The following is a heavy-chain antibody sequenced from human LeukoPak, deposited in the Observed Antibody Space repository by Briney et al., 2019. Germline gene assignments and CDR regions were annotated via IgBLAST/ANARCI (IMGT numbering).Heavy chain of an antibody. CDR2: VFFQNT. CDR1: AGSIASSTHL. Sequence: PSETLSLTCSVSAGSIASSTHLWGWIRQTPGEGLEWIGSVFFQNTYYNPSLQSRVSISVDTSKSQFSLDLRSVTGADTALYYCARHRGSTGFFDFWGRGIVFTVSS. J-gene: IGHJ4*02. CDR3: ARHRGSTGFFDF. V-gene: IGHV4-39*01. D-gene: IGHD1-26*01.